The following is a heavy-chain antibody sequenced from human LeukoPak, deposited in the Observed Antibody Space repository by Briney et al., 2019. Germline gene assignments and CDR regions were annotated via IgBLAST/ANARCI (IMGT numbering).Heavy chain of an antibody. J-gene: IGHJ3*02. CDR1: GFTFDEYA. CDR3: AKEYCGGDCRAFDI. D-gene: IGHD2-21*02. Sequence: GGSLRLSCAASGFTFDEYAMHWVRQAPGKGLEWVPLISGDGGSTYYADSVMGRFTISRDNSKNSLYLQMNSLRTEDTALYYCAKEYCGGDCRAFDIWGQRTMVTVSS. CDR2: ISGDGGST. V-gene: IGHV3-43*02.